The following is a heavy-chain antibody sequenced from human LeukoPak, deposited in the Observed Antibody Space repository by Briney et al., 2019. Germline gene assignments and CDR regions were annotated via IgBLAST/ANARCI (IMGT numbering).Heavy chain of an antibody. CDR3: ARIADY. J-gene: IGHJ4*02. Sequence: GGSLRLSCAASGFTVRTNYMSWVRQAPGKGLEWVSVIYSDGSTYNVDSVKGRFTISRDNSKNTLYLQLNSLRAEDTAVYYCARIADYWGQGTLVTVSS. CDR2: IYSDGST. CDR1: GFTVRTNY. V-gene: IGHV3-53*01.